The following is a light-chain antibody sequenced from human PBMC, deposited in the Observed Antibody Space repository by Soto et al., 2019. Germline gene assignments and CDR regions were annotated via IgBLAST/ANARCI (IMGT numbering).Light chain of an antibody. CDR3: SSYTTSSLYV. J-gene: IGLJ1*01. CDR1: SNDIGAYNF. CDR2: DVS. Sequence: QSVLTQPASVSGSPGQSITISCTGTSNDIGAYNFVSWYQQHPGKAPKLMIYDVSNRPSGLSNRFSGSRSGSTASLTISGLQAEDEADYYCSSYTTSSLYVFGTGTKVTVL. V-gene: IGLV2-14*03.